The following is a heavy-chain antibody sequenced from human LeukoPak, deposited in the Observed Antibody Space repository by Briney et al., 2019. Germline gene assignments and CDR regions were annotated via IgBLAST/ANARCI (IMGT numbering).Heavy chain of an antibody. Sequence: SETLSLTCTVSGGSISTYYWSWIRQPAGKGLEWIGRIYSSGDTNYNPSLKSRLTMSVDTSRKQFSLKLSSVTAADTAVYYCARERTMEGYLYYFDFWSQGTLVTVSS. J-gene: IGHJ4*02. V-gene: IGHV4-4*07. CDR3: ARERTMEGYLYYFDF. D-gene: IGHD1-1*01. CDR1: GGSISTYY. CDR2: IYSSGDT.